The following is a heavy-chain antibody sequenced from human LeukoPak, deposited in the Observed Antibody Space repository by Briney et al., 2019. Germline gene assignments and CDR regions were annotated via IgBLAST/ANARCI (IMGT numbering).Heavy chain of an antibody. V-gene: IGHV3-48*02. CDR2: ISSSSSVI. CDR1: GFTFSSYS. CDR3: STLRRGSGYYDGIY. J-gene: IGHJ4*02. D-gene: IGHD5-12*01. Sequence: GGSLRLSCAASGFTFSSYSMNWVRQATGKGLEWVSYISSSSSVIEYADSVKGRFTISRDNAKNFLHLQMNSLRDEDTAVYYCSTLRRGSGYYDGIYWGQGTLVTVSS.